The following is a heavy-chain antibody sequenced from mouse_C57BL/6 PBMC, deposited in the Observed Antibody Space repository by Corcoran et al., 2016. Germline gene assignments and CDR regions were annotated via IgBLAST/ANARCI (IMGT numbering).Heavy chain of an antibody. D-gene: IGHD1-1*01. J-gene: IGHJ2*01. CDR2: ISYDGSN. CDR3: ARDRITTVGVDY. Sequence: DVQLQESGPGLVKPSQSLSLTCSVTGYSITSGYYWNWIRQFPGNKLEWMGYISYDGSNNYNPSLKNRISITRDTSKNQFFLKLNSVTTEDTATYYCARDRITTVGVDYWGQGTTLTVSS. V-gene: IGHV3-6*01. CDR1: GYSITSGYY.